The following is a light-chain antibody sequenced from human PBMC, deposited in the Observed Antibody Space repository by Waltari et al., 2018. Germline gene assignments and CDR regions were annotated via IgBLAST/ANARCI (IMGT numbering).Light chain of an antibody. CDR1: TGPFTRGHY. CDR2: DTS. V-gene: IGLV7-46*01. Sequence: QAVVTQEPSLTVSPGGTVTLTCASSTGPFTRGHYPYWFQQKPGQAPRPLLYDTSNTDTWTPARFTGSLFGGKAALTLSGAQPEDEAEYYCLLFYNGPRVFGGGTKLTVL. CDR3: LLFYNGPRV. J-gene: IGLJ3*02.